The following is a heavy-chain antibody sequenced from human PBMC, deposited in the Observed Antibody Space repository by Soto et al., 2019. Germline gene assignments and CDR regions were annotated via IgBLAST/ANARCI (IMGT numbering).Heavy chain of an antibody. D-gene: IGHD6-19*01. CDR3: AKVPDSSGWPPKY. V-gene: IGHV3-23*01. CDR1: GFTFINYA. Sequence: GGSLRLSCTASGFTFINYAISWVRQAPGKGLEWVSTITGGGESTYYADSVKGRFTMSRDNSKNTLYLHMSSLKAEDTAVYYCAKVPDSSGWPPKYWGQGTLVTVSS. CDR2: ITGGGEST. J-gene: IGHJ4*02.